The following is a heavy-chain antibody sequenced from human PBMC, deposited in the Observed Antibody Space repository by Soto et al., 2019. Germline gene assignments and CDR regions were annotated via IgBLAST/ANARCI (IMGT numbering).Heavy chain of an antibody. Sequence: WETLSLTCTVSGGSISSYYWSWIRQPPGKGLEWIGYIYYSGSTNYNPSLKSRVTMSVDTSKNQFSLKLSSVTAADTAVYYCARVTEWLRSYNWFDPWGQGTLVTVSS. CDR3: ARVTEWLRSYNWFDP. V-gene: IGHV4-59*01. J-gene: IGHJ5*02. CDR2: IYYSGST. CDR1: GGSISSYY. D-gene: IGHD5-12*01.